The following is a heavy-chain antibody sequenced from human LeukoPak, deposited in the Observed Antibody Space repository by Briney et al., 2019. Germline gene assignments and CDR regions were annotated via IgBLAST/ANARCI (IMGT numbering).Heavy chain of an antibody. D-gene: IGHD3-22*01. CDR2: INSDESIT. CDR1: GFTFSSCW. CDR3: ARRYYDSSGYPLDH. J-gene: IGHJ4*02. V-gene: IGHV3-74*01. Sequence: GGSLRLSCVASGFTFSSCWMHWVRQAPGKGLVWVSRINSDESITNYADSVKGRFTISRDNAKNTLYLQMNSLRAEDTAVYYCARRYYDSSGYPLDHWGQGTLVTVSS.